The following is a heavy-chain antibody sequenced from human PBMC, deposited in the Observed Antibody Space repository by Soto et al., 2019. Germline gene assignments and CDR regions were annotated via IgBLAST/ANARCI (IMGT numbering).Heavy chain of an antibody. Sequence: GGSLSLSCAASGFTFSSYAMSWVRQAPGKGLEWVSAISGSGGSTYYADSVKGRFTISRDNSKNTLYLQMNSLRAEDTAVYYCAKVGRAIVTHTDFDYWGQGTLVTVSS. V-gene: IGHV3-23*01. J-gene: IGHJ4*02. CDR3: AKVGRAIVTHTDFDY. D-gene: IGHD3-22*01. CDR2: ISGSGGST. CDR1: GFTFSSYA.